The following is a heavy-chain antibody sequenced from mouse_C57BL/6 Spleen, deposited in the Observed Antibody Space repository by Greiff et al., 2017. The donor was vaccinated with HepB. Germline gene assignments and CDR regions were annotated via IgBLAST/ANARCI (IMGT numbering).Heavy chain of an antibody. J-gene: IGHJ1*03. D-gene: IGHD2-4*01. CDR2: IDPETGGT. CDR3: TRGRLRREYFDV. V-gene: IGHV1-15*01. CDR1: GYTFTDYE. Sequence: VKLMESGAELVRPGASVTLSCKASGYTFTDYEMHWVKQTPVHGLEWIGAIDPETGGTAYNQKFKGKAILTADKSSSTAYMELRSLTSEDSAVYYCTRGRLRREYFDVWGTGTTVTVSS.